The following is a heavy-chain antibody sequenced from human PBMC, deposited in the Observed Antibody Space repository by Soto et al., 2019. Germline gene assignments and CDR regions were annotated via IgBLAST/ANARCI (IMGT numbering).Heavy chain of an antibody. CDR1: GFTFGDYA. CDR3: TRGVRSAAGTDY. Sequence: GGSLRLSCTASGFTFGDYAMSWVRQAPGKGLEWVDFIRSKAYGGTTEYAASVKGRITISRDDSKSIAYLQMNSLKTEDTAVYYCTRGVRSAAGTDYWGQGTLVTVSS. CDR2: IRSKAYGGTT. D-gene: IGHD6-13*01. J-gene: IGHJ4*02. V-gene: IGHV3-49*04.